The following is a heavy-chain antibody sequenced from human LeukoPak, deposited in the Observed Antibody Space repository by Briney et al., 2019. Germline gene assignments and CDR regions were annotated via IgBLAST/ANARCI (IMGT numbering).Heavy chain of an antibody. CDR1: GYTFTSYA. D-gene: IGHD3-10*01. Sequence: ASVKVSCKASGYTFTSYAMNWVRQAPGQGLEWMGWINPNSGGTNYAQKFQGRVTMTRDTSISTAYMELSRLRSDDTAVYYCAKVDGSGSYHFDYWGQGTLVTVSS. V-gene: IGHV1-2*02. CDR3: AKVDGSGSYHFDY. J-gene: IGHJ4*02. CDR2: INPNSGGT.